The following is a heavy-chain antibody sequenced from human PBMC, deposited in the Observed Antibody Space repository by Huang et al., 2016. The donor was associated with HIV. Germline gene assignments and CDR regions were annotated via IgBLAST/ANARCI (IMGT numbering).Heavy chain of an antibody. CDR1: GGTFSGYG. CDR2: IVPILRRT. V-gene: IGHV1-69*13. J-gene: IGHJ6*03. CDR3: ARGVFDGVWSGDLLPHFYYMDV. Sequence: QVQLVQSGAEMKKPGSSVKVSCTAPGGTFSGYGLSWVRQAPGQGLEWVGGIVPILRRTDYAQKFQGRLTITADESTSTAYMELSSLRSQDSAIYFCARGVFDGVWSGDLLPHFYYMDVWGKGTTVTVSS. D-gene: IGHD3-10*01.